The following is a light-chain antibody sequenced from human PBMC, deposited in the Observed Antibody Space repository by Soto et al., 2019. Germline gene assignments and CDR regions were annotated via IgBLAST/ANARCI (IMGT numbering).Light chain of an antibody. CDR1: SSDVGGDYNY. CDR2: EVS. V-gene: IGLV2-8*01. J-gene: IGLJ2*01. CDR3: TSSAGTKSMV. Sequence: QSALTQPPSASGSPGQSVTISCTGTSSDVGGDYNYVSWYQRHPGKAPKLIIYEVSKRPSGVPDRFSGSKSGNTASLSVSGLQAEDEADYYCTSSAGTKSMVFGGGTKVTVL.